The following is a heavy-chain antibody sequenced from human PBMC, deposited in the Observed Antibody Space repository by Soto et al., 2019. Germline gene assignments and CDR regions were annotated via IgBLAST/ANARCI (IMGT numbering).Heavy chain of an antibody. D-gene: IGHD6-19*01. CDR3: ARCGGWYGKCYFDC. V-gene: IGHV3-53*02. CDR2: IYADGRT. Sequence: DVQLVETGGGLIQPGRSLRLSCAASGFIVSSRYMTWVRQAPGKGLEWVSVIYADGRTYYADSVKGRFTISRDNSKNTLYLHMTSLSAEDTAVYYCARCGGWYGKCYFDCWGQGTLVTVSS. CDR1: GFIVSSRY. J-gene: IGHJ4*02.